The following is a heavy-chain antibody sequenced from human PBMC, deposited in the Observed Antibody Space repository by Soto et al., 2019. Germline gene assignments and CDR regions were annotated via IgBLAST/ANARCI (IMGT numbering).Heavy chain of an antibody. CDR3: ARVGKYCSGCSCYSYYFDY. Sequence: SETLSLTXTVSGGSISSYYWSWIRQPPGKGLEWIGYIYYSGSTNYNPSLKSRVTISVDTSKNQFSLKLSSVTAADTAVYYCARVGKYCSGCSCYSYYFDYWGQGTLVTVS. J-gene: IGHJ4*02. CDR2: IYYSGST. V-gene: IGHV4-59*01. CDR1: GGSISSYY. D-gene: IGHD2-15*01.